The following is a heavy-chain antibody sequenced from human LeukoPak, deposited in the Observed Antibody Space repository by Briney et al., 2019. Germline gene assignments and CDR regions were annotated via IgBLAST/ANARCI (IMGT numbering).Heavy chain of an antibody. CDR2: IYSGGST. J-gene: IGHJ3*02. CDR3: ARVWSIAPAVAFDI. D-gene: IGHD2-2*01. V-gene: IGHV3-66*01. CDR1: GFTVSSNY. Sequence: GGSLRLSCAASGFTVSSNYMSWVRQAPGKGLEWVSVIYSGGSTYYADSVKGRFTISRDNSKNTLYLQMNSLRAEDTAVYYCARVWSIAPAVAFDIWGQGTMVTVSS.